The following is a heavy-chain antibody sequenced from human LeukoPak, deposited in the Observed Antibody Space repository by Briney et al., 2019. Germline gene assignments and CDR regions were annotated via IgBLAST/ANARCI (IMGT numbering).Heavy chain of an antibody. CDR1: GGSISGYY. CDR2: IYYSGST. D-gene: IGHD6-19*01. J-gene: IGHJ3*02. Sequence: SETLSLTCTVSGGSISGYYWSWIRQPPGKGLEWIGYIYYSGSTNYNPSLKSRVTISVDTSKNQFSLKLSSVTAADTAVYYCARLSGSGWFSASDAFDIWGQGTMVTVSS. V-gene: IGHV4-59*08. CDR3: ARLSGSGWFSASDAFDI.